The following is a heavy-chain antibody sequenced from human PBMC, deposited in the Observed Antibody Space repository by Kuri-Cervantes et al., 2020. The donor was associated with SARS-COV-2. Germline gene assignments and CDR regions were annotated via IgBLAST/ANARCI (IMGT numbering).Heavy chain of an antibody. Sequence: GGSLRLSCAASGFTFSSYAMHWVRQAPGKGLEWVAVISYDGSNKYYADSVKGRFTISRDNSKNTLYLQMNSLRAEDTAVYYCARSRVTVGATSSYYYYYYGMDVWGQGTTVTVSS. D-gene: IGHD1-26*01. J-gene: IGHJ6*02. V-gene: IGHV3-30-3*01. CDR2: ISYDGSNK. CDR3: ARSRVTVGATSSYYYYYYGMDV. CDR1: GFTFSSYA.